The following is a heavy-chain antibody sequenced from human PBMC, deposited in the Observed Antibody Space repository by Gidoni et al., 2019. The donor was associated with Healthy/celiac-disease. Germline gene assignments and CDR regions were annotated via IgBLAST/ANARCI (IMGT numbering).Heavy chain of an antibody. D-gene: IGHD6-13*01. CDR1: GGSISSGGYY. CDR2: IYYSGST. CDR3: ARDYYSSSWSTYYGMDV. V-gene: IGHV4-31*02. Sequence: GGSISSGGYYWSWIRQHPGKGLEWIGYIYYSGSTYYNPSLKSRVTISVDTSKNQFSLKLSSVTAADTAVYYCARDYYSSSWSTYYGMDVWGQGTTVTVSS. J-gene: IGHJ6*02.